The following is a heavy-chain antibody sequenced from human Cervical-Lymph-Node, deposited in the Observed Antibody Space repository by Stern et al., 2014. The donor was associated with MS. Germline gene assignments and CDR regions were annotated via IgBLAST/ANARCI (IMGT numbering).Heavy chain of an antibody. Sequence: EMQLVESGPEVKKPGESLKISCKSSGYRFISYWTGWVRQMPGKGLEWMGIIYPGDSTTRYSPSFEGHVTISVDKSINTAYLQWSSLKASDTAMYYCARRSYGDTWGQGTLVTVSS. D-gene: IGHD2-21*01. V-gene: IGHV5-51*01. CDR1: GYRFISYW. J-gene: IGHJ4*02. CDR2: IYPGDSTT. CDR3: ARRSYGDT.